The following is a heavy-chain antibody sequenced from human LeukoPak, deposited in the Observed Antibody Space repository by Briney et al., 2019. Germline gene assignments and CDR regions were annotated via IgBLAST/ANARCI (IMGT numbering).Heavy chain of an antibody. D-gene: IGHD5-18*01. CDR2: IGGSGGVT. Sequence: GGSLRLSCAASGFTFSTYALTWVRQAPGKGLEWVSTIGGSGGVTYYADSVKGRFTISRDNSKNTLYLQMNSLRAEDTAVYYCAKEPMDTPMAAIDIWGQGTMVIVSS. V-gene: IGHV3-23*01. CDR3: AKEPMDTPMAAIDI. CDR1: GFTFSTYA. J-gene: IGHJ3*02.